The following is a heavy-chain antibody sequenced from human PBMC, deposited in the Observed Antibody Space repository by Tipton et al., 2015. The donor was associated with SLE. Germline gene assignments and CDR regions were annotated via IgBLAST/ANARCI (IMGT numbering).Heavy chain of an antibody. V-gene: IGHV3-74*01. J-gene: IGHJ4*02. CDR3: VKDPPPPRN. Sequence: SLRLSCAASGFTFSSYWMHWVRQAPGKGLVWVSRIDTDGTITNYADSVRGRFTISRDNAKNTLYLEMKSLRTEDTGVYYCVKDPPPPRNWGQGALVTVSS. CDR2: IDTDGTIT. CDR1: GFTFSSYW.